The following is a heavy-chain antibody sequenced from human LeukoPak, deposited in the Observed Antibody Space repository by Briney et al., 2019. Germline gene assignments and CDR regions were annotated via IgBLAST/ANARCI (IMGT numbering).Heavy chain of an antibody. CDR2: IYYSGST. CDR3: ARLSGSYYEYYFDY. CDR1: GGSISSYY. V-gene: IGHV4-59*12. D-gene: IGHD3-10*01. J-gene: IGHJ4*02. Sequence: KSSETLSLTCTVSGGSISSYYWSWIRQPPGKGLEWIGYIYYSGSTNYNPSLKSRVTISVDTSKNQFSLKLSSVTAADTAVYYCARLSGSYYEYYFDYWGQGTLVTVSS.